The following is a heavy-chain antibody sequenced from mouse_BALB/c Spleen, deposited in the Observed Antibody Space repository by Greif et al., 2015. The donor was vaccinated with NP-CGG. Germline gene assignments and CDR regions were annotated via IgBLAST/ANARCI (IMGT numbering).Heavy chain of an antibody. Sequence: EVMLVESGGGLVQPGGSRKLSCAASGFTFSSFGMHWVRQAPEKGLEWVAYISSGSSTIYYADTVKGRFTISRDNPKNTLFLQMTSLRSEDTAMYYCARYGNYAMDYWGQGTSVTASS. D-gene: IGHD2-1*01. CDR1: GFTFSSFG. CDR2: ISSGSSTI. J-gene: IGHJ4*01. CDR3: ARYGNYAMDY. V-gene: IGHV5-17*02.